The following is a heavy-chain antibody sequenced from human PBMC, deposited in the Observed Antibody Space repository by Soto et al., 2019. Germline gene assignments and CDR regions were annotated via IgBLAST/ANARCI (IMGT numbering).Heavy chain of an antibody. CDR3: ARPRAGSYRRDYYGMDV. CDR1: GYSFASYW. D-gene: IGHD3-16*02. Sequence: GESLKISCKGSGYSFASYWIAWVRQMPGKGLEWMGIIYPGDSDSRYSPSFQGQVTISADKSISTAYLQWNSLKASDTAIYYCARPRAGSYRRDYYGMDVWGQGTTVTVSS. J-gene: IGHJ6*02. V-gene: IGHV5-51*01. CDR2: IYPGDSDS.